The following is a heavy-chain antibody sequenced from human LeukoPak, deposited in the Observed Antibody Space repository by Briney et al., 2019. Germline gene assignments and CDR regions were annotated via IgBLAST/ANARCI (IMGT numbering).Heavy chain of an antibody. CDR2: ISAYNGNT. V-gene: IGHV1-18*01. CDR1: GYTFTSYG. J-gene: IGHJ6*02. D-gene: IGHD2-8*01. CDR3: ARERYCTNGVCYTGPYYHYGMDV. Sequence: ASVKVSCKASGYTFTSYGISWVRQAPGQGLEWMGWISAYNGNTNYAQKLQGRVTMTTDTSTSTAYMELRSLRSDDTAVYYCARERYCTNGVCYTGPYYHYGMDVWGQGTTVTVSS.